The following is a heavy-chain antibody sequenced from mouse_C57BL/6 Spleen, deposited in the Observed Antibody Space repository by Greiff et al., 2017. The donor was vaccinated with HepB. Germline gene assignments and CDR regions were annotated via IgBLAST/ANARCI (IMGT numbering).Heavy chain of an antibody. D-gene: IGHD1-1*01. CDR1: GFTFSSYA. CDR3: ARERITTVVATPFAY. V-gene: IGHV5-4*01. J-gene: IGHJ3*01. Sequence: EVQRVESGGGLVKPGGSLKLSCAASGFTFSSYAMSWVRQTPEKRLEWVATISDGGSYTYYPDNVKGRFTISRDNAKNNLYLQMSHLKSEDTAMYYCARERITTVVATPFAYWGQGTLVTVSA. CDR2: ISDGGSYT.